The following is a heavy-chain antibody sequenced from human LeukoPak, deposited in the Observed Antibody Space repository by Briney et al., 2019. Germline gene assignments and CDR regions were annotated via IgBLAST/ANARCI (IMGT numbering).Heavy chain of an antibody. Sequence: ASVKVSCKASGYTFTSYAMHWVRQAPGQRLAGMGWINAGNGNTKYSQKFQGRVTITRDTSASTAYMELSSLRSEDTAVYYCARNQNYDILTGYYEYYFDYWGQGTLVTVSS. V-gene: IGHV1-3*01. CDR1: GYTFTSYA. CDR2: INAGNGNT. CDR3: ARNQNYDILTGYYEYYFDY. J-gene: IGHJ4*02. D-gene: IGHD3-9*01.